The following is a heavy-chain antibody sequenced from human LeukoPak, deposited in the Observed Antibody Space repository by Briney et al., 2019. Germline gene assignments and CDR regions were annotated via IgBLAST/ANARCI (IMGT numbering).Heavy chain of an antibody. D-gene: IGHD2-15*01. CDR2: IYSGGST. CDR3: ARCSGSSSYRADY. CDR1: GGSISSTSYY. V-gene: IGHV4-39*01. J-gene: IGHJ4*02. Sequence: SETLSLTCTVSGGSISSTSYYLGCIRQPPGKGLEWIGSIYSGGSTYYNPSLKSRVTISADTSKNQFSVKVSSVTAADTAVYYCARCSGSSSYRADYWAEGPVVTVSS.